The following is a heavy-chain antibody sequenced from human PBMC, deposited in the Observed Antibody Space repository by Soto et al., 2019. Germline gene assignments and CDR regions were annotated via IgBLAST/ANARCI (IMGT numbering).Heavy chain of an antibody. CDR2: IWYDGSNK. Sequence: GGSLRLSCAASGFTFSSYGMHWVRQAPGKGLEWVAVIWYDGSNKYYADSVKDRFTISRDNSKNTLYLQMNSLRAEDTAVYYCASSGWYYYYGMDVCGQGTTVTVSS. CDR1: GFTFSSYG. V-gene: IGHV3-33*01. CDR3: ASSGWYYYYGMDV. J-gene: IGHJ6*02. D-gene: IGHD6-19*01.